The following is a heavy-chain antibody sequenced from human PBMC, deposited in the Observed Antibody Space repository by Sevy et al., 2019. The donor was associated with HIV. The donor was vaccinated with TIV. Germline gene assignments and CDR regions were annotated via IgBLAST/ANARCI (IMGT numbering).Heavy chain of an antibody. Sequence: GGSLRLSCAASGFTFRNYAMSWVRQAPGKGLEWVSGLSGTGGSTYYADSVKGRFTISRDNSKNTLYLQMNSLRVEDTAVYYCAKDLDIVAVAAAIRLSYWGQGTLVTVSS. CDR1: GFTFRNYA. J-gene: IGHJ4*02. V-gene: IGHV3-23*01. CDR3: AKDLDIVAVAAAIRLSY. CDR2: LSGTGGST. D-gene: IGHD2-2*01.